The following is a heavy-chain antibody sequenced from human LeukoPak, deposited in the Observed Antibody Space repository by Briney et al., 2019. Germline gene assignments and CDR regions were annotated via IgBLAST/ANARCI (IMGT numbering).Heavy chain of an antibody. D-gene: IGHD6-13*01. J-gene: IGHJ2*01. Sequence: PGGSLLLSCAASGFPVSSNYMSWVRQAPGKGLEGVSGIGTAGEIYYPGSVKGRFTISRENAKNSLYLQMNSLRAGDTAVYYCARAAYSSTWYSRYFDLWGRGTLVTVSS. V-gene: IGHV3-13*01. CDR3: ARAAYSSTWYSRYFDL. CDR2: IGTAGEI. CDR1: GFPVSSNY.